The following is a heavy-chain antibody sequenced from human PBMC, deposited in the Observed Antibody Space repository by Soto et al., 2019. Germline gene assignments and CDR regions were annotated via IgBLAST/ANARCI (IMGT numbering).Heavy chain of an antibody. J-gene: IGHJ6*02. CDR1: GYSFTSYW. V-gene: IGHV5-51*01. CDR3: ARHPSHYDILTGDYYSSYAMDV. CDR2: IYPGDSDT. D-gene: IGHD3-9*01. Sequence: GESLKISCKGSGYSFTSYWIGWVRQMPGKGLEWMGIIYPGDSDTRYSPSFQGQVTISADKSISTAYLQWSSLKASDTAMYYCARHPSHYDILTGDYYSSYAMDVWGQGPTVTLSS.